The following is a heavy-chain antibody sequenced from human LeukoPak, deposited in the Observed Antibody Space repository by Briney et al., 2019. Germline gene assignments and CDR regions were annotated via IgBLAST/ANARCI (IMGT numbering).Heavy chain of an antibody. CDR2: ISGSGGST. CDR3: AKDPYSYGRGEYFDY. D-gene: IGHD5-18*01. J-gene: IGHJ4*02. CDR1: GFTFSSYS. Sequence: PGGSLRLSCAASGFTFSSYSMNWVRQAPGKGLEWVSAISGSGGSTYYADSVKGRFTISRDNSKNTLYLQMNSLRAEDTAVYYCAKDPYSYGRGEYFDYWGQGTLVTVSS. V-gene: IGHV3-23*01.